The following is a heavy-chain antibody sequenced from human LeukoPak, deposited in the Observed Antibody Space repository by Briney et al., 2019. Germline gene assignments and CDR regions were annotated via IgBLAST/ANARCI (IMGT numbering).Heavy chain of an antibody. CDR3: ARDIVVVRSNWFDP. Sequence: GGSLRLSCEASGFTFGDNKMHWVRQAPGKGLEWVSSISSGSTYIYYADSVKGRFTISSDNAKNSLYLQRNSLRAEDTAVYLCARDIVVVRSNWFDPWGQGTLVTVSS. CDR2: ISSGSTYI. V-gene: IGHV3-21*01. CDR1: GFTFGDNK. J-gene: IGHJ5*02. D-gene: IGHD2-2*01.